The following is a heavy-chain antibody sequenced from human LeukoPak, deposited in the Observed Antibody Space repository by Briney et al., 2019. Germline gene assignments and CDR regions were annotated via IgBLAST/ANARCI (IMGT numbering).Heavy chain of an antibody. J-gene: IGHJ1*01. Sequence: GGSLRLSCAASGFTFSSYGMHWVRQAPGKGLEWVAVIWYDGSNKYYADSVKGRFTISRDNSKNTLYLQMNSLRAEDTAVYYCAKDGSDYGGNPADYFQHWGQGTLVTVSS. CDR3: AKDGSDYGGNPADYFQH. CDR1: GFTFSSYG. V-gene: IGHV3-33*06. CDR2: IWYDGSNK. D-gene: IGHD4-23*01.